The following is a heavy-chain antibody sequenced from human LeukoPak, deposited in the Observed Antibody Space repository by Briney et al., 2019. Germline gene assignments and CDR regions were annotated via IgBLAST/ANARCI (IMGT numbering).Heavy chain of an antibody. D-gene: IGHD3-3*01. J-gene: IGHJ6*03. V-gene: IGHV1-2*02. CDR3: ARSATIFGVVIIQDYYYYMDV. CDR2: INPNSGGT. CDR1: GGTFSDHA. Sequence: ASVKVSCKASGGTFSDHAINWVRQAPGQGLEWMGWINPNSGGTNYAQKFQGRVTMTRDTSISTAYMELSRLRSDDTAVYYCARSATIFGVVIIQDYYYYMDVWGKGTTVTVSS.